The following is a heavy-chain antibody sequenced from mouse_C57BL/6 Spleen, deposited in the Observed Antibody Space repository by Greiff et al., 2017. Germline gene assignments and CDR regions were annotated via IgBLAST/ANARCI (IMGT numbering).Heavy chain of an antibody. CDR2: ISSGGSYT. V-gene: IGHV5-6*01. J-gene: IGHJ2*01. CDR1: GFTFSSYG. Sequence: EVMLVESGGDLVKPGGSLKLSCAASGFTFSSYGMSWVRQTPDKRLEWVATISSGGSYTYYPDSVKGRFTISRDNAKNTLYLQMSSLKSEDTAMYYCARQSYSFDYWGQGTTLTVSS. CDR3: ARQSYSFDY.